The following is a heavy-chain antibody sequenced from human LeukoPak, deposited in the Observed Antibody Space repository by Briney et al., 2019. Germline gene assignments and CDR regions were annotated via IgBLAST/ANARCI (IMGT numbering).Heavy chain of an antibody. CDR3: ARVGGDCSGGSCYVDNDAFDI. J-gene: IGHJ3*02. CDR2: IYYSGST. D-gene: IGHD2-15*01. V-gene: IGHV4-31*03. Sequence: SETLSLTCTVSGGSISSGGYYWSRIRQHPGKGLEWIGYIYYSGSTYYNPSLKSRVTISVDTSKNQFTLKLSSVTAADTAVYYCARVGGDCSGGSCYVDNDAFDIWGQGTMVTVSS. CDR1: GGSISSGGYY.